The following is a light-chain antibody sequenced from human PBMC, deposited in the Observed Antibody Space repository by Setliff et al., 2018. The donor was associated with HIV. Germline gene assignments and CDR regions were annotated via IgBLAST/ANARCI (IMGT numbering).Light chain of an antibody. CDR2: DVN. Sequence: QSALTQPASVSGSPGQSITISCSGTSSDVGGYNYVSWYQQHPGKAPKLMIYDVNKRPPGVSNRFSGSKSGNTASLTISGLQAEDEADYYCSSYTSRSTKVFGTGTKGTVL. CDR1: SSDVGGYNY. V-gene: IGLV2-14*01. J-gene: IGLJ1*01. CDR3: SSYTSRSTKV.